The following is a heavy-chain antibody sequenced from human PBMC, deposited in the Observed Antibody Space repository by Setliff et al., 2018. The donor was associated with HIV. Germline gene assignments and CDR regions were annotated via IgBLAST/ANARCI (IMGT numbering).Heavy chain of an antibody. CDR3: ARVLARTRIWYRYGMGV. Sequence: GGSLRLSCTVSXFNFGDAVMNWVRQAPGKGLEWVGFIRPKAYGGTAEYAASVKGRFTISKGESKSIAYLQRSSLTTEDTALYYCARVLARTRIWYRYGMGVWGQGTTVTVSS. D-gene: IGHD6-13*01. J-gene: IGHJ6*02. V-gene: IGHV3-49*04. CDR1: XFNFGDAV. CDR2: IRPKAYGGTA.